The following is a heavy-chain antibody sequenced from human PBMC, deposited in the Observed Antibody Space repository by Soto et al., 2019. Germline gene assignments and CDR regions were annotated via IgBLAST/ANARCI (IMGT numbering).Heavy chain of an antibody. V-gene: IGHV3-21*01. J-gene: IGHJ3*02. Sequence: EVQLVESGGGLVKPGGSLRLSCAASGFTFSSYSMNWVRQAPGKGLEWVSSISSSSIYIYYADSVKGRFTISRDNAKNSLYLQMNRLRAEDTAVYYCARDPYCGGDCYSSDAFDIWGQGTMVTVSS. CDR1: GFTFSSYS. D-gene: IGHD2-21*01. CDR2: ISSSSIYI. CDR3: ARDPYCGGDCYSSDAFDI.